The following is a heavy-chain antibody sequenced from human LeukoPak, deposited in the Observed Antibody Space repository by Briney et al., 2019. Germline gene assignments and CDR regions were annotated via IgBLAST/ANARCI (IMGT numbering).Heavy chain of an antibody. V-gene: IGHV1-69*06. CDR1: GGTFNSYA. CDR2: IIPIFGTA. Sequence: SVKVSCKASGGTFNSYAISRVRHAPGQWLEWMGGIIPIFGTANYAQKFQGRVTITADKSTSTAYMELSSLRSEDTAVYYCARGGYCSGGSCYPNWFDPWGQGTLVTVSS. D-gene: IGHD2-15*01. J-gene: IGHJ5*02. CDR3: ARGGYCSGGSCYPNWFDP.